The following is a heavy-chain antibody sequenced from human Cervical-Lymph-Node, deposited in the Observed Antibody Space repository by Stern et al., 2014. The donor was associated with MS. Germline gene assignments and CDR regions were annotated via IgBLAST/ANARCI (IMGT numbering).Heavy chain of an antibody. J-gene: IGHJ4*02. V-gene: IGHV3-74*01. D-gene: IGHD3-16*01. Sequence: EVQLVESGGGLVQPGGSLRLSCAASGFNFSDYWMHWVRQFPEKGLFWVSQSNRDGSGTSYADSVKGRFSISRDNTKNMLYLRMTSLRAEDTAVYYCARGVGDYWGQGARVTVSS. CDR2: SNRDGSGT. CDR1: GFNFSDYW. CDR3: ARGVGDY.